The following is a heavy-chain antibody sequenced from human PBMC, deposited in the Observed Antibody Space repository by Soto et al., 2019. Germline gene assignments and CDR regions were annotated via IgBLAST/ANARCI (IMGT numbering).Heavy chain of an antibody. J-gene: IGHJ4*02. V-gene: IGHV3-74*01. CDR1: GFIFKMYW. CDR2: IYNDGSYT. CDR3: TRGPRPISTGTGAY. D-gene: IGHD3-10*01. Sequence: GGSLRLSCAASGFIFKMYWMHWVRQSPGKGLVWISRIYNDGSYTDYADSVKGRFTISRDNVNDTLYLQMNNLRVEDSGLYYCTRGPRPISTGTGAYWGQGTQVTVSS.